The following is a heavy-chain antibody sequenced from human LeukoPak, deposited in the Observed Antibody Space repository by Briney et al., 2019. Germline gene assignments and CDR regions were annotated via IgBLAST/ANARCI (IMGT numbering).Heavy chain of an antibody. Sequence: ASVKVSCKASGYTFTSYYMHWVRQAPGQGLEWMGVINPSGGSTSYAQKFQGRVTMTRDTSTSTVYMELSSLRSEDTAVYYCARKSVGRAFDIWGQGTMVTVSS. J-gene: IGHJ3*02. D-gene: IGHD5/OR15-5a*01. CDR1: GYTFTSYY. CDR2: INPSGGST. V-gene: IGHV1-46*01. CDR3: ARKSVGRAFDI.